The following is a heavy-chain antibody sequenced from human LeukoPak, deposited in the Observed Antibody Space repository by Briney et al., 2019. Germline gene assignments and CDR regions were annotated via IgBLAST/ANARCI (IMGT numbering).Heavy chain of an antibody. CDR3: ARDRYYYGSGRNNWFDP. J-gene: IGHJ5*02. V-gene: IGHV4-4*07. CDR2: IYTSGST. CDR1: GGSISSYY. D-gene: IGHD3-10*01. Sequence: PSETLSLTCTVSGGSISSYYWSWIRQPAGEGLEWIGRIYTSGSTNFNPSLNSRVTMSVDTSKNQFSLRLSSVTAADTAVYYCARDRYYYGSGRNNWFDPWGQGTLVTVSS.